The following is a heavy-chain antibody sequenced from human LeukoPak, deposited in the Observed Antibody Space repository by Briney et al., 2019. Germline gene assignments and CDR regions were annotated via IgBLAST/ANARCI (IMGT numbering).Heavy chain of an antibody. CDR3: ARDRGNYYDY. CDR2: VTSSSSTI. V-gene: IGHV3-48*02. J-gene: IGHJ4*02. Sequence: GGSLRLSCAASGFTFSTYSMNWVRQAPGKGLEWVSYVTSSSSTIYYADSVRGRFTISRDNAKNSLYLQMNSLRDEDTAVYYCARDRGNYYDYWGQGTLVTVSS. CDR1: GFTFSTYS. D-gene: IGHD2/OR15-2a*01.